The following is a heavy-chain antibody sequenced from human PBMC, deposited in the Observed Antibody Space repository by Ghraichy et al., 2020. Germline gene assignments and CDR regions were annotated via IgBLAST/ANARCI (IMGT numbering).Heavy chain of an antibody. CDR1: GDSISGYY. D-gene: IGHD6-19*01. CDR3: ARGRSSGWHELGF. V-gene: IGHV4-59*01. Sequence: SETLSLICSVSGDSISGYYWSWIRQTPGKGLEWIGYVYLSGSTIYNPSLRSRVAISEDTSMNQISLKLRSVTAADTSVYYCARGRSSGWHELGFWGQGILVTVSS. CDR2: VYLSGST. J-gene: IGHJ4*02.